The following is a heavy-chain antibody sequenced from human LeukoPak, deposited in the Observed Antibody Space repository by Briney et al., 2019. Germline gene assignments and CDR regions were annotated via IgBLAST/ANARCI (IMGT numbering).Heavy chain of an antibody. J-gene: IGHJ4*02. CDR3: ARVRDDSSGYHSD. CDR1: GGSFSGYY. Sequence: SETLSLTCAVYGGSFSGYYWSWIRQPPGKGLEWIGEINHSGSTNYNPSLKSRVTISVDTSKNQFSLKLSSVTAADTAVYYCARVRDDSSGYHSDWGQGTLVSVSS. D-gene: IGHD3-22*01. V-gene: IGHV4-34*01. CDR2: INHSGST.